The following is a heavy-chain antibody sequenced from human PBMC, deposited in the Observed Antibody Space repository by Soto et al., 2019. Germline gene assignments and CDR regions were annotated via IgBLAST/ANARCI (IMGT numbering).Heavy chain of an antibody. CDR1: GYTFTGYY. CDR3: ARGEGGPRWGSIDY. V-gene: IGHV1-2*04. CDR2: TNPNSGGT. Sequence: ASVKVSCKASGYTFTGYYMHWVRQAPGQGLEWMGWTNPNSGGTNYAQKFQGWVTMTRDTPISTAYMELSRLRSDDTAVYYCARGEGGPRWGSIDYWGQGTLVTVSS. J-gene: IGHJ4*02. D-gene: IGHD2-21*01.